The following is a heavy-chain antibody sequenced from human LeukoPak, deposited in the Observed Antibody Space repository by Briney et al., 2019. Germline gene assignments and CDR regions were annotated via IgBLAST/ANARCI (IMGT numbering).Heavy chain of an antibody. CDR2: ISGSGGST. CDR1: GFTVSSNY. Sequence: GGSLRLSCAASGFTVSSNYMNWVRQAPGKGLEWVSAISGSGGSTYYADSVKGRFTISRDNSKNTLYLQMNSLRAEDTAVYYCAKVIRETYYYGSGSSFDYWGQGTLVTVSS. V-gene: IGHV3-23*01. CDR3: AKVIRETYYYGSGSSFDY. D-gene: IGHD3-10*01. J-gene: IGHJ4*02.